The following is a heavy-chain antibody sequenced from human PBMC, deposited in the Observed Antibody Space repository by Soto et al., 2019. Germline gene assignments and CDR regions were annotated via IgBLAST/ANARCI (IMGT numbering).Heavy chain of an antibody. Sequence: GGSLRLSCAASGFTFSDHYMDWVRQAPGKGLEWVGRTRNKANSYTTEYAASVKGRFTISRDDSKNSLYLQMNSLKTEDTAVYYCAILVSGYGNSFDYWGQGTLVTVSS. CDR2: TRNKANSYTT. D-gene: IGHD5-12*01. CDR1: GFTFSDHY. J-gene: IGHJ4*02. V-gene: IGHV3-72*01. CDR3: AILVSGYGNSFDY.